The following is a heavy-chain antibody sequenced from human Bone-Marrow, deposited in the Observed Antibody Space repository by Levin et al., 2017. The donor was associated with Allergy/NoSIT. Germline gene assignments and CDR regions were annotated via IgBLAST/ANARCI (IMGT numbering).Heavy chain of an antibody. D-gene: IGHD6-13*01. Sequence: GESLKISCAASGFTFSDHYMDWVRQAPGMGLEWVGRIRNKAHSYTTEYAASVTGRFTISRDDLKSSLYLQMNSLNAEDTAVYYCARSATIYSSSSIDKSYYGVDVWGQGTTVIVSS. J-gene: IGHJ6*02. CDR3: ARSATIYSSSSIDKSYYGVDV. V-gene: IGHV3-72*01. CDR1: GFTFSDHY. CDR2: IRNKAHSYTT.